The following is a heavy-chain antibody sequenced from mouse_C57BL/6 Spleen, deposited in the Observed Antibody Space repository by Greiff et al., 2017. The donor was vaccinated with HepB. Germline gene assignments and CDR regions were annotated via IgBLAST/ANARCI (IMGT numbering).Heavy chain of an antibody. J-gene: IGHJ2*01. CDR2: IYPGDGDT. Sequence: QVQLQQSGPELVKPGASVKISCKASGYAFSSSWMNWVKQRPGKGLEWIGRIYPGDGDTNYNGKFKGKATLTADKSSSTAYMQLSSLTSEDSAVYFCASSSITTVVYDYWGQGTTLTVSS. D-gene: IGHD1-1*01. CDR1: GYAFSSSW. V-gene: IGHV1-82*01. CDR3: ASSSITTVVYDY.